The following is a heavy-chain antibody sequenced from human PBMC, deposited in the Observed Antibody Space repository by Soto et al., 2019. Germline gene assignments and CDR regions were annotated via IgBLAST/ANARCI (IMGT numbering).Heavy chain of an antibody. V-gene: IGHV4-34*01. J-gene: IGHJ6*02. CDR2: INHSGST. CDR3: ARVANVTTVFIGMVV. CDR1: GGSFSGYY. Sequence: SETLSLTCAVYGGSFSGYYWSWIRQPPGKGLEWIGEINHSGSTNYNPSPKSRVTISVDTSKNQFSLKLSSVTAADTAVYYCARVANVTTVFIGMVVWGQGTTVTVSS. D-gene: IGHD4-17*01.